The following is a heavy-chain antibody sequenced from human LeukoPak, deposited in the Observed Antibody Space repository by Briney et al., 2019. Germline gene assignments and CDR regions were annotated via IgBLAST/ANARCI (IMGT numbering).Heavy chain of an antibody. V-gene: IGHV3-21*01. D-gene: IGHD3-10*01. Sequence: GGSLRLSCAASGFTFSSYSMNWVRQAPGKGLEWVSSISSSSYMYYADSAKGRFTISRDNARNSLYLQMNSLRAEDTAVYYCARGMREARYFFDYWGQGTLVTVSS. CDR2: ISSSSYM. CDR3: ARGMREARYFFDY. CDR1: GFTFSSYS. J-gene: IGHJ4*02.